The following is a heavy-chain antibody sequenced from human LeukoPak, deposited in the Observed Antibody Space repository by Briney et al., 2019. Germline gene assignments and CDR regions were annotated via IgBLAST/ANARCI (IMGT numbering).Heavy chain of an antibody. CDR2: IRYDGSNK. J-gene: IGHJ6*02. Sequence: GGSLRLSCAASGFTFSSYGMHWVRQAPGKGLEWVAFIRYDGSNKYYADSVKGRFTISRDNSKNTLYLQMGSLRAEDMAVYYCARAGYYGSGSDPYYYYYYGMDVWGQGTTVTVSS. CDR1: GFTFSSYG. CDR3: ARAGYYGSGSDPYYYYYYGMDV. D-gene: IGHD3-10*01. V-gene: IGHV3-30*02.